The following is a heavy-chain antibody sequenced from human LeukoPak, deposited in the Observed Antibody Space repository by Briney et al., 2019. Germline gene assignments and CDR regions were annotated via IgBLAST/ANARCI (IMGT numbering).Heavy chain of an antibody. CDR3: AKVVQYTASTGTDLES. D-gene: IGHD6-13*01. J-gene: IGHJ4*02. V-gene: IGHV3-33*06. CDR1: GFSFFNYG. Sequence: PGGSLRLSCAASGFSFFNYGMHWVRQAPGKGLDWVAVIWNDGSYKYYADSVKGRFTISRDNPKNTLYLQMNSLRAEDTAIYYCAKVVQYTASTGTDLESWGQGTLVTVSS. CDR2: IWNDGSYK.